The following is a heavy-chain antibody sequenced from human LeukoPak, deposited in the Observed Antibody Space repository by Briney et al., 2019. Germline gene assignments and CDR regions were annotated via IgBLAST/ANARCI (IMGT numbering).Heavy chain of an antibody. D-gene: IGHD2/OR15-2a*01. CDR1: GYSISSGYY. CDR3: ARAIWPIYANWFDP. Sequence: SETLSLTCTVSGYSISSGYYWGWIRQPPGKGLEGIGSIYHSGSTYYNPSLKIRVTISVDTSKNQFSLELSSVTAADTAVYYCARAIWPIYANWFDPWGQGTLVTVSS. CDR2: IYHSGST. J-gene: IGHJ5*02. V-gene: IGHV4-38-2*02.